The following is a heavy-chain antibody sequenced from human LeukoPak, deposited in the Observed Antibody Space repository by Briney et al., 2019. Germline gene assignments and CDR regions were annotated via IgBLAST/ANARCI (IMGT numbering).Heavy chain of an antibody. CDR2: LPPDELGI. D-gene: IGHD6-6*01. CDR3: VGTIASRGSEY. J-gene: IGHJ4*02. V-gene: IGHV3-74*01. CDR1: GFTFTNYW. Sequence: SGGSLRLSCAASGFTFTNYWMHWVRQAPGMGLVWVSRLPPDELGIIYADSVKGRFTVSRDNAMNTVYLQMNNLRVDDTAMYYCVGTIASRGSEYWGQGALVTVSS.